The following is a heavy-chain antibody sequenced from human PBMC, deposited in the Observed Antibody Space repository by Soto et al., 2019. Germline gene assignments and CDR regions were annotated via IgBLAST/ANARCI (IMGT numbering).Heavy chain of an antibody. CDR2: IWYDGSKR. J-gene: IGHJ3*02. V-gene: IGHV3-33*01. CDR1: GFSFSSHA. Sequence: QVQLVESGAGVVRPGMSLRLSCATSGFSFSSHAMHWVRQAPGKGLEWVAQIWYDGSKRYYADSMRGRFTISRDFFKNTAFLQMDSLRAEDTVVYYCARDVQNLAPYAFDMWGQGTLVTVSS. CDR3: ARDVQNLAPYAFDM.